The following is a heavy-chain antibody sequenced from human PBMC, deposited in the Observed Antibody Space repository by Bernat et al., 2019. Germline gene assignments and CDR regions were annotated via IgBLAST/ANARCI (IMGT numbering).Heavy chain of an antibody. CDR1: GGSFSGYY. CDR3: ARGRGFQQQLPGWFDP. J-gene: IGHJ5*02. V-gene: IGHV4-34*01. D-gene: IGHD6-13*01. CDR2: INHSGST. Sequence: QVQLQQWGAGLLKPSETLSLTCAVYGGSFSGYYWSWIRQPPGKGLEWIGEINHSGSTNYNPSLKSRVTISVDTSKTQFSLKLRSVTAADTAVYYCARGRGFQQQLPGWFDPWGQGTLVTVSS.